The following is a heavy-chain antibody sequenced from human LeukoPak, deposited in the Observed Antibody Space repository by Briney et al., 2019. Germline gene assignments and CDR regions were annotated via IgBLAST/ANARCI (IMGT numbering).Heavy chain of an antibody. Sequence: SETLSLTCTVSSDSVSSHYWSWLRQPPGKGLEGIADVYYTGTSNYNPSLKSRVTISIDTSKNQFSLKLISVTAADTAVYYCARYSNHVDYFDSWGQGTPVTASS. D-gene: IGHD4-11*01. CDR2: VYYTGTS. V-gene: IGHV4-59*02. CDR3: ARYSNHVDYFDS. CDR1: SDSVSSHY. J-gene: IGHJ4*02.